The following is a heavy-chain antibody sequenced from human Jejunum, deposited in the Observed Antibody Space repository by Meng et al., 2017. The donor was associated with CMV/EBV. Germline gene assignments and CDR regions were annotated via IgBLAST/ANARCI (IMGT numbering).Heavy chain of an antibody. D-gene: IGHD1-26*01. CDR3: ARGIVGTTIDL. V-gene: IGHV1-18*01. CDR2: ISTYNGKT. CDR1: GYTFFSYD. Sequence: VEFGAEGKKAGASVKVSCKASGYTFFSYDITWVRQAPGQGLEWMGWISTYNGKTNFAQKLLGRVTMTTDTSTNTAYMELRSLRSDDTAIYYCARGIVGTTIDLWGRGTLVTVSS. J-gene: IGHJ5*02.